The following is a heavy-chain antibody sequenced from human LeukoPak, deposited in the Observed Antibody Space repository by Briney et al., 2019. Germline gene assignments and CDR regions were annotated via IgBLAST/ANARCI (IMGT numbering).Heavy chain of an antibody. CDR2: ISGSGGGT. CDR3: AGSAAGIPTLLDY. J-gene: IGHJ4*02. V-gene: IGHV3-23*01. D-gene: IGHD6-13*01. CDR1: GITLSNYA. Sequence: PGGSLRLSCAVSGITLSNYAMTWVRQAPGKGLEWVAGISGSGGGTNYADSVKGRFTISRDNSKNTLYLQMNSLRAEDTAVYYCAGSAAGIPTLLDYWGQGTLVTVSS.